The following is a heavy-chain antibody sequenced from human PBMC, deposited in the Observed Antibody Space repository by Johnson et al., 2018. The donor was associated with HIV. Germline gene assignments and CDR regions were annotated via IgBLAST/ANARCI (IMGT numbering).Heavy chain of an antibody. D-gene: IGHD4-11*01. CDR1: GFTFSSYA. CDR2: ISYDGNNQ. J-gene: IGHJ3*02. Sequence: QMQLVESGGGVVQPGRSLRLSCAASGFTFSSYAMHWVRQAPGKGLEWVAIISYDGNNQYYADSVKGRFTISRANSKNTLYLQMNSLRLEDTALYYCARVPFPRPTSPNYINDAFDIWGQGTLVAVSS. V-gene: IGHV3-30-3*01. CDR3: ARVPFPRPTSPNYINDAFDI.